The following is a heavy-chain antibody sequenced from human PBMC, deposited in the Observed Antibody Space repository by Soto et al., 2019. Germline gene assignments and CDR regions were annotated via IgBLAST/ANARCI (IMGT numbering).Heavy chain of an antibody. V-gene: IGHV3-23*01. CDR3: AKDGRYGDYDPIPETFDC. D-gene: IGHD4-17*01. Sequence: GGSLRLSCAASGFSFSSYAMNWVRQAPGKGLEWVSAISGSGGSTYYADSVKGRFTISRDNSKNTLYLQMNSLRADDTAVYYCAKDGRYGDYDPIPETFDCWGQGTLVTVSS. CDR1: GFSFSSYA. J-gene: IGHJ4*02. CDR2: ISGSGGST.